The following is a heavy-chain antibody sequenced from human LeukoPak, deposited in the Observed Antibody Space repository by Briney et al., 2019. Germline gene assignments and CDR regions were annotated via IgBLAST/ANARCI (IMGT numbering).Heavy chain of an antibody. CDR3: ARHWSSFDY. D-gene: IGHD1-26*01. J-gene: IGHJ4*02. Sequence: SETLSLTCTVSGGSISSYYWSWIRQPLRKGVEWIGYIYYSGSTNYNPSLKSRVTISVDTSKNQFSLKLSSVTAAGTAVYYCARHWSSFDYWGQGTLVTVSS. CDR2: IYYSGST. CDR1: GGSISSYY. V-gene: IGHV4-59*08.